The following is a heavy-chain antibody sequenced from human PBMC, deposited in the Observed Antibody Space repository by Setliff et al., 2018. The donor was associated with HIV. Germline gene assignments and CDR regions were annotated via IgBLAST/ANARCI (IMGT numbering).Heavy chain of an antibody. V-gene: IGHV3-72*01. J-gene: IGHJ5*02. CDR2: TKNKDNSFTT. D-gene: IGHD3-10*01. CDR3: AVWIREVIS. CDR1: GFTFNSYG. Sequence: GGSLRLSCAASGFTFNSYGIHWVRQAPGKGLEWVGRTKNKDNSFTTEYAASVKGRFTISRDDSKNSLSLHMNSLKTEDTAVYYCAVWIREVISWGRGTLVTVSS.